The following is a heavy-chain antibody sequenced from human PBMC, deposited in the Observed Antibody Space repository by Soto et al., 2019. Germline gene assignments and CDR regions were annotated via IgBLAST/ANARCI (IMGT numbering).Heavy chain of an antibody. D-gene: IGHD3-22*01. CDR2: IIAILGKA. Sequence: QVQLVQSGAEVKKPGSSVKVSCKASGGTFSSYAISWVRQAPGQGLEWMGGIIAILGKANYAEKFQGRVTITADESTSTAYMERSSLRSEDMAVYYCARERGGAIIVGVTGTFDVWGQGTLVTVSS. CDR3: ARERGGAIIVGVTGTFDV. V-gene: IGHV1-69*01. J-gene: IGHJ3*01. CDR1: GGTFSSYA.